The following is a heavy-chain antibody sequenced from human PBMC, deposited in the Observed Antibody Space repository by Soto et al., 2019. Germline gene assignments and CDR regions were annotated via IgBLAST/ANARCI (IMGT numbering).Heavy chain of an antibody. V-gene: IGHV5-10-1*01. J-gene: IGHJ6*02. CDR3: AGRDTADYYYYGMDV. CDR1: GYSFTSYW. D-gene: IGHD5-18*01. CDR2: INPSDSYT. Sequence: GESLKISCKGSGYSFTSYWISWVRQMPGKGLEWMGRINPSDSYTNYSPSFQGHVTISADKSISTAYLQWSSLKASDTAMYYCAGRDTADYYYYGMDVWGQGTTVTVSS.